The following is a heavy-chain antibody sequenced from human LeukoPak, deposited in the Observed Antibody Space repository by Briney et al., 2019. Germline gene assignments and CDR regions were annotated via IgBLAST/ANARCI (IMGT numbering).Heavy chain of an antibody. J-gene: IGHJ4*02. CDR3: ARANYYGSGKKDLDY. D-gene: IGHD3-10*01. Sequence: ASVKVSRKASGCTFTTYDINWVRQATGQGLEWMGWMNPNSGNTGYAQKFQGRVTMTRNTSMSTAYMELNSLRSEDTAVYYCARANYYGSGKKDLDYWGQGTLVTVSS. V-gene: IGHV1-8*01. CDR1: GCTFTTYD. CDR2: MNPNSGNT.